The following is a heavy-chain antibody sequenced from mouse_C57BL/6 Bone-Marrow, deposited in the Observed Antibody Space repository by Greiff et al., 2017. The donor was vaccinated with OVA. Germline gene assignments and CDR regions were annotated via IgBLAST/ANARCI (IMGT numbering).Heavy chain of an antibody. Sequence: EVQLQESGPELVKPGASVKISCKASGYSFTDYNMNWVKQSPGKSLEWIGVINPNSGTTSYNQKFKGKATLTADQSSSTAYMQLSSLTSEDAAVYYCTRGKRTSAYWGQGTLVTVSA. J-gene: IGHJ3*01. CDR1: GYSFTDYN. V-gene: IGHV1-39*01. CDR3: TRGKRTSAY. CDR2: INPNSGTT.